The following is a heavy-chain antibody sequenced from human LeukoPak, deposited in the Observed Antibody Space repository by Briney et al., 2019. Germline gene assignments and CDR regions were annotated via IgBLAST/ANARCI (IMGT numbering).Heavy chain of an antibody. CDR3: ARDSALSPYYFDY. J-gene: IGHJ4*02. D-gene: IGHD6-25*01. V-gene: IGHV3-48*01. Sequence: GGSLRLSCAASGFILSDYNMNWVRQAPGKGLEWISHISGKSSIKYYADSVKGRFTISRDNGKNSLYLQMTSLRAEETAVYYCARDSALSPYYFDYWGQGTLVTVAS. CDR1: GFILSDYN. CDR2: ISGKSSIK.